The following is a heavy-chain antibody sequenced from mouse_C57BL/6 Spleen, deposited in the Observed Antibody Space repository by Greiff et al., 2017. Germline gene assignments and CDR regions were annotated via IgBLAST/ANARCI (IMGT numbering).Heavy chain of an antibody. CDR3: TRGDYYGSIYERVC. CDR2: IDPETGGT. D-gene: IGHD1-1*01. Sequence: QVQLQQSGAELVRPGASVTLSCKASGYTFTDYEMHWVKQTPVHGLEWIGAIDPETGGTAYNQKFKGKAILTADKSSSTDYMELRSLTSEDSAVYSCTRGDYYGSIYERVCCGQGTTLTVSS. J-gene: IGHJ2*01. V-gene: IGHV1-15*01. CDR1: GYTFTDYE.